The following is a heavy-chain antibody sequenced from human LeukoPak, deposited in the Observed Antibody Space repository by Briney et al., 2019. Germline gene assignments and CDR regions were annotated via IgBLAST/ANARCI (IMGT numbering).Heavy chain of an antibody. J-gene: IGHJ3*02. CDR1: GFTFSTYA. V-gene: IGHV3-64D*06. Sequence: GGSLRRSCSASGFTFSTYAMHWVRQAPGKGLEYVSAISSNGGSTYYADSVKGRFTISRDNSKNTLYLQMSSLRAEDTAVYYCVKSLDGQWWEDVFDIWGQGTMVTVSS. D-gene: IGHD2-15*01. CDR2: ISSNGGST. CDR3: VKSLDGQWWEDVFDI.